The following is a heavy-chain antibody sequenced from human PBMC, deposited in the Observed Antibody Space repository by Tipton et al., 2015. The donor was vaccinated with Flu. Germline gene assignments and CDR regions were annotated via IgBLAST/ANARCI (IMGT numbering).Heavy chain of an antibody. CDR1: GFTFSTFW. D-gene: IGHD6-19*01. V-gene: IGHV3-7*01. J-gene: IGHJ4*02. CDR2: IKQDGSET. Sequence: TGSGFTFSTFWMNWVRQAPGKGLEWVATIKQDGSETHYVDPVKGRFTISRDNAKNSLYLQMNNLRAEDTAVYFCVGGSGWLSDHWGQGTLATFSS. CDR3: VGGSGWLSDH.